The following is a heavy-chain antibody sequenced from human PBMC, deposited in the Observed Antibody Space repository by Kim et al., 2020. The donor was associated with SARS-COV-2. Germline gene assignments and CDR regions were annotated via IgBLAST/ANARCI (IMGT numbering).Heavy chain of an antibody. V-gene: IGHV4-39*01. CDR1: GASIRSSSYY. D-gene: IGHD1-7*01. J-gene: IGHJ5*02. CDR2: VTDSGTT. CDR3: ARHPKGARTGTLDPWFYP. Sequence: SETLSLTCTVSGASIRSSSYYWGWIRQPPGKGLEWIGSVTDSGTTYYNSSMKSRVTISLDTSKNQFYLKLTSVTAADTAVYSCARHPKGARTGTLDPWFYPCGQGPVVTVSS.